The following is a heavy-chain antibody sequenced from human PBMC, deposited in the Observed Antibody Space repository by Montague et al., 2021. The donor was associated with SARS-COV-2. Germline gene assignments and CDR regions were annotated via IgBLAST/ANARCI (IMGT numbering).Heavy chain of an antibody. CDR3: ARGHDCSGGSCGWEYWFDP. CDR1: GGSISSYY. CDR2: IYYSGGT. D-gene: IGHD2-15*01. V-gene: IGHV4-59*01. Sequence: SETLSLTCTVSGGSISSYYWSWIRQPPGKGLEGSGYIYYSGGTNYNPSLKSRVTISVDTSKNQFSLKLSSVTAADTAVYYCARGHDCSGGSCGWEYWFDPWGQGTLVTVSS. J-gene: IGHJ5*02.